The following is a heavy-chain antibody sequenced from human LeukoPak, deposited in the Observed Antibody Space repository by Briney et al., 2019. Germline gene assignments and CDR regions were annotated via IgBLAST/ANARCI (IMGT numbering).Heavy chain of an antibody. Sequence: GGSLRLSCATSGFTFTSYWMSWVRQAPGKGLEWVANIKKNGSEKYYVDSVKGRFTISRDNAMKSLYLQMDSLTDDDTAVYYCVRDGTGGAVAGNDYWGQGTLVTVSS. V-gene: IGHV3-7*01. D-gene: IGHD6-19*01. CDR2: IKKNGSEK. CDR1: GFTFTSYW. J-gene: IGHJ4*02. CDR3: VRDGTGGAVAGNDY.